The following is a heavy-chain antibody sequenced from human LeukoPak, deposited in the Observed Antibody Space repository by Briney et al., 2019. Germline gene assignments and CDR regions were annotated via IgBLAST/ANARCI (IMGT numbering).Heavy chain of an antibody. V-gene: IGHV4-59*08. J-gene: IGHJ4*02. CDR2: FYNSGST. Sequence: MPSETLSLTCTVSGGSINSHYWTWIRQSPGKGLEWIECFYNSGSTTYNLSLRSRVTISVDESKSQVALKLTSVTAADTAVYYCASANQWLAFDSWGQGNLVTVSS. D-gene: IGHD6-19*01. CDR1: GGSINSHY. CDR3: ASANQWLAFDS.